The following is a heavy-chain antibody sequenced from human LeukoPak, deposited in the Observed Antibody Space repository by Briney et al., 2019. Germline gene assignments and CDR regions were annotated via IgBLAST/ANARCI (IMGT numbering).Heavy chain of an antibody. J-gene: IGHJ4*02. CDR1: GGSISTYY. Sequence: SETLSLTCTVSGGSISTYYWSWIRQPPGKGLEWIGYIYHSGSTKYNPSLKSRVPISVDTSQNQFSLKLSSVTAADTALYYCARYGYSGSDALWGQGTLVTVSS. CDR3: ARYGYSGSDAL. V-gene: IGHV4-59*01. D-gene: IGHD5-12*01. CDR2: IYHSGST.